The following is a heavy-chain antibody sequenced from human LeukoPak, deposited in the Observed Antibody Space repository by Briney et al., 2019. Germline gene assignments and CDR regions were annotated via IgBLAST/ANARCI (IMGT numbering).Heavy chain of an antibody. D-gene: IGHD3-22*01. CDR2: IWYDGSNK. J-gene: IGHJ4*02. V-gene: IGHV3-33*06. CDR3: AKGSHYYDSSGYYFDY. CDR1: GFTFSSYG. Sequence: PGGSLRLSXAASGFTFSSYGMHWVRQAPGKGLEWVAVIWYDGSNKYYADSVKGRFTISRDNSKNTLYLQMNSLRAEDTAVYYCAKGSHYYDSSGYYFDYWGQGTLVTVSS.